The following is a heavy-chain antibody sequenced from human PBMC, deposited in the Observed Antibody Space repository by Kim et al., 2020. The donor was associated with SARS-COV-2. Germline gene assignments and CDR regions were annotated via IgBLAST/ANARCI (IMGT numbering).Heavy chain of an antibody. CDR3: ARALPWIQLWFDY. V-gene: IGHV3-7*01. J-gene: IGHJ4*02. D-gene: IGHD5-18*01. CDR1: GFTFSSYW. CDR2: IKQDGSEK. Sequence: GGSLRLSCAASGFTFSSYWMSWVRQAPGKGLEWVANIKQDGSEKYYVDSVKGRFTISRDNAKNSLYLQMNSLRAEDTAVYYFARALPWIQLWFDYWGQGTLVTVSS.